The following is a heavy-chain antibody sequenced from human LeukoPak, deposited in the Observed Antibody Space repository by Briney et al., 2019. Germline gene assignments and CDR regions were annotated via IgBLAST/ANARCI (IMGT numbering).Heavy chain of an antibody. V-gene: IGHV3-23*01. CDR3: AKDSRRGYSYGPAAY. J-gene: IGHJ4*02. CDR1: GFTFSSYA. Sequence: QSGGSLRLSCAASGFTFSSYAMSWVRQAPGKGLEWVSGISGSGGSTYYADSVKGPVTISRDNSKNTLYLQMNSLRAEDTAVYYCAKDSRRGYSYGPAAYWGQGTLVTVAS. D-gene: IGHD5-18*01. CDR2: ISGSGGST.